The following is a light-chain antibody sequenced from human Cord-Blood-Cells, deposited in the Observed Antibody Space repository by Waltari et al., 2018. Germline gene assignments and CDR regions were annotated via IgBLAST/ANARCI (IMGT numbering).Light chain of an antibody. CDR1: QSISSY. V-gene: IGKV1-39*01. Sequence: DIQMILSHSTLPASVGHRLTTTCRASQSISSYLNWYQQKPGKAPKLLIYAASSLQSGVPSRFSGSGSGTDFTLTISSLQPEDFATYYCQQSYSTPFTFGPGTKVDIK. CDR2: AAS. CDR3: QQSYSTPFT. J-gene: IGKJ3*01.